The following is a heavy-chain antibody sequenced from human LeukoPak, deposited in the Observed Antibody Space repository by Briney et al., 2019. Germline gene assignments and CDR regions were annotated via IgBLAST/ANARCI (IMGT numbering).Heavy chain of an antibody. Sequence: SETLSLTCTVSGGSISSYYWSWIRQPPGKGLEWIWYIYYSGSTNYNPSLKSRVTISVDTSKNHFSLKLSSVTAADTAVYYCASAYRAAAGTSVFDYWGQGTLVTVSS. V-gene: IGHV4-59*08. CDR2: IYYSGST. CDR1: GGSISSYY. D-gene: IGHD6-13*01. J-gene: IGHJ4*02. CDR3: ASAYRAAAGTSVFDY.